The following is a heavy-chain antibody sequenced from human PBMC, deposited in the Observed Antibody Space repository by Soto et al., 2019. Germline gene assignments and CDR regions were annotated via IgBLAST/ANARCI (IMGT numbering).Heavy chain of an antibody. CDR3: ARDLTAVAV. CDR2: IYYSGST. Sequence: PETLSLTCTVSGGSISSYYWSWIRQPPGKGLEWIGYIYYSGSTNYNPSLKSRVTISVDTSKNQFSLKLSSVTAADTAVYYCARDLTAVAVWGQGTTVTVSS. V-gene: IGHV4-59*01. D-gene: IGHD6-13*01. J-gene: IGHJ6*02. CDR1: GGSISSYY.